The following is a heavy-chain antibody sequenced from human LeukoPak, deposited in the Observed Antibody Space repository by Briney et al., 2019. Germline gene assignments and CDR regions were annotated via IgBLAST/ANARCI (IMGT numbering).Heavy chain of an antibody. CDR3: ARDPQDIVVVPAAV. CDR1: GFTFTTYA. V-gene: IGHV3-21*01. J-gene: IGHJ4*02. CDR2: ISSSSSYI. Sequence: PGGSLRLSCAASGFTFTTYAMNWARQAPGKGLEWVSSISSSSSYIYYADSVKGRFTISRDNAKNSLYLQMNSLRAEDTAVYYCARDPQDIVVVPAAVWGQGTLVTVSS. D-gene: IGHD2-2*01.